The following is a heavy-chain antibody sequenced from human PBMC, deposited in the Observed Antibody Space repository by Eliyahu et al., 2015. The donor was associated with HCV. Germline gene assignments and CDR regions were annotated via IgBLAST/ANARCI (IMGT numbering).Heavy chain of an antibody. J-gene: IGHJ5*02. CDR1: GFSLSTSGVG. Sequence: QITLKESGPTLVKPTQTLTLTCTFSGFSLSTSGVGVGWIRQPPGKALEWLALIYWNDDKRYSPSLKSRLTITKDTSKNQVVLTMTNMDPVDTATYYCAHSNTYYDFWSGYFTYLDWFDPWGQGTLVTVSS. D-gene: IGHD3-3*01. CDR3: AHSNTYYDFWSGYFTYLDWFDP. V-gene: IGHV2-5*01. CDR2: IYWNDDK.